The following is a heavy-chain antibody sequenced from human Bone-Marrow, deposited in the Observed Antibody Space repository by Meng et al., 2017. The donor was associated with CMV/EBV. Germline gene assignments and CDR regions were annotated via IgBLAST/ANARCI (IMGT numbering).Heavy chain of an antibody. CDR2: ISYDGSNK. CDR1: GFTFSSYA. D-gene: IGHD3-3*01. Sequence: GESLKISCAASGFTFSSYAVHWVRQAPGKGLEWVAVISYDGSNKYYADSVKGRFTISRDNSKNTLYLQMNSLRAEDTAVYYCAREEASVYYDFWSGWDYYGMDVWGQGTTVTVSS. J-gene: IGHJ6*02. CDR3: AREEASVYYDFWSGWDYYGMDV. V-gene: IGHV3-30*04.